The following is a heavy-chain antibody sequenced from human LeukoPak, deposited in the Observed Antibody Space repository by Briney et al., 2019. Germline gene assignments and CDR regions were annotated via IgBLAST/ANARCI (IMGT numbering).Heavy chain of an antibody. J-gene: IGHJ4*02. D-gene: IGHD2-21*02. CDR2: IIPILGIA. Sequence: SVKVSFKASGGTFSSYAISWVRQAPGQGLEWMGRIIPILGIANYAQKFQGRVTITADKSTSTAYMELSSLRSEDTAVYYCARSGVTAINLDYWGQGTLVTVSS. CDR3: ARSGVTAINLDY. CDR1: GGTFSSYA. V-gene: IGHV1-69*04.